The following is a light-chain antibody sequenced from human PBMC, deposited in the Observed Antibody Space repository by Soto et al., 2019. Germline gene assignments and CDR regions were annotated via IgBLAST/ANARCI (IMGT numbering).Light chain of an antibody. V-gene: IGKV1-33*01. J-gene: IGKJ5*01. Sequence: DLQMTQSPSSLSASVGDRVTITCQASQDISNYLNWYEQKPGKAPKLLIYDASNLETGVPSRFSGSGSGTDFTFTISSLQPEDIATYYCQQYDYLPTFGQGTRLEIK. CDR2: DAS. CDR3: QQYDYLPT. CDR1: QDISNY.